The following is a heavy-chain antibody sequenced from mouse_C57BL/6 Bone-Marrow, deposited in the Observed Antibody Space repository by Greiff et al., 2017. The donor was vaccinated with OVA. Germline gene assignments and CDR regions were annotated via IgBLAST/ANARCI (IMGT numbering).Heavy chain of an antibody. D-gene: IGHD1-1*01. CDR1: GYTFTSYN. CDR2: IYPGNGDT. Sequence: ESGAELVRPGASVKMSCKASGYTFTSYNMHWVKQTPRQGLEWIGAIYPGNGDTSYNQKFKGKATLTVYKSSSTAYMQLSSLTSEDSAVYFCARSSSYRGYAMDYWGQGTSVTVSS. CDR3: ARSSSYRGYAMDY. J-gene: IGHJ4*01. V-gene: IGHV1-12*01.